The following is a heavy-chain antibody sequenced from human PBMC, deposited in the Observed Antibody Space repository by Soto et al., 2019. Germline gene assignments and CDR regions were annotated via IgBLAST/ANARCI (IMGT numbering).Heavy chain of an antibody. J-gene: IGHJ4*02. CDR3: ARDLPPYGGRRSPPTGAFED. Sequence: ETLSLTCSVSGGSFTGDYWSWIRQPAGKGLQWIGRVFGNGAGTPIYNSLLKSRARMSADPSKRQFSLTLTSVTAADTAVYYCARDLPPYGGRRSPPTGAFEDWGQGIMVTVSS. D-gene: IGHD2-15*01. V-gene: IGHV4-4*07. CDR2: VFGNGAGTP. CDR1: GGSFTGDY.